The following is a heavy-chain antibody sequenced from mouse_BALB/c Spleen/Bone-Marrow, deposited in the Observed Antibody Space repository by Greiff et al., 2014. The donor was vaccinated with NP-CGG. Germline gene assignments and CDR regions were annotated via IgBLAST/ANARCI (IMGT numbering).Heavy chain of an antibody. Sequence: EVQLVESGGGLVKPGGSLKLSCAASGFTFSSYAMSWVRQTPEKRLEWVATISSGGSYTYYPDSVKGRFTISRDNAKNTLYLQTSSLRSEDTAMYYCASLFRGAMDYWGQGTSVTVSS. CDR1: GFTFSSYA. CDR3: ASLFRGAMDY. CDR2: ISSGGSYT. V-gene: IGHV5-9-3*01. J-gene: IGHJ4*01.